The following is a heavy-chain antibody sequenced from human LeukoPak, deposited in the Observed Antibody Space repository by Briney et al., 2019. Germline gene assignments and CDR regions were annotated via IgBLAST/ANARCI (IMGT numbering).Heavy chain of an antibody. Sequence: PETLSLTCTVSGDSISTYYWSWIRQPPVKGLEWIGYIYYCGRTSYNPSLKSRVTISVDTSKNQFSLKLSSVTAADTAVYYCARHKPLGLLPSPKYYFDYWGQGSLVTVSS. V-gene: IGHV4-59*08. CDR3: ARHKPLGLLPSPKYYFDY. CDR2: IYYCGRT. CDR1: GDSISTYY. D-gene: IGHD2-2*01. J-gene: IGHJ4*02.